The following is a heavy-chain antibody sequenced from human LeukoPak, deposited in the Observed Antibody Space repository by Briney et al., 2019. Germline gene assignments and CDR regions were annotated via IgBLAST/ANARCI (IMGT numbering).Heavy chain of an antibody. CDR2: ISYDGSNK. CDR1: GFTFSSYA. J-gene: IGHJ4*02. D-gene: IGHD4-17*01. V-gene: IGHV3-30*04. CDR3: ARESKGRSKIDY. Sequence: PGRSLRLSCAASGFTFSSYAMHWVRQAPGKGLEWVAVISYDGSNKYYADSVKGRFTISRDNSKNTLYLQMNSLRAEDTAVYYCARESKGRSKIDYWGQGTLVTVSS.